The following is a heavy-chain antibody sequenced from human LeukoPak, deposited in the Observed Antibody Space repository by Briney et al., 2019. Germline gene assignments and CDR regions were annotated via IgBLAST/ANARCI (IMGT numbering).Heavy chain of an antibody. CDR3: ARDSSGYSYGTNDY. Sequence: PGGSLRLSCAASGFTFSSYWMSWVRQAPGKWLEWVANIKQDGSEKYYVDSVKGRFTISRDNAKNSLYLQMNSLRAEDTAVYYCARDSSGYSYGTNDYWGQGTLVTVSS. J-gene: IGHJ4*02. CDR2: IKQDGSEK. V-gene: IGHV3-7*01. D-gene: IGHD5-18*01. CDR1: GFTFSSYW.